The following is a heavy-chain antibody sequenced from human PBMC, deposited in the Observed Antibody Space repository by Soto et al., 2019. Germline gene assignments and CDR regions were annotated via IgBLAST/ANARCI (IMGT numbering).Heavy chain of an antibody. CDR2: IYYSGST. Sequence: PSETLSLTCTVSGGSISSGDYYWSWIRQPPGKGLEWIGYIYYSGSTYYNPSLKSRVTISVDTSKNQFSLKLSSVTAADTAVYYCARGLYVLTYYFDYWGQGTLVTVSS. D-gene: IGHD3-16*01. V-gene: IGHV4-30-4*01. J-gene: IGHJ4*02. CDR1: GGSISSGDYY. CDR3: ARGLYVLTYYFDY.